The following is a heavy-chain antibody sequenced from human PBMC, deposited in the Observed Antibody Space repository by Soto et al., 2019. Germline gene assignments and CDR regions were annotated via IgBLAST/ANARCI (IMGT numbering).Heavy chain of an antibody. CDR3: ARGEVVALGY. D-gene: IGHD2-15*01. CDR1: GGSISSGGYS. J-gene: IGHJ4*02. V-gene: IGHV4-30-2*01. Sequence: QLQLQESGSGLVKPSQTLSLTCAVSGGSISSGGYSWSWIRQPPGKGLEWIGYIYHSGSTYYTPSPMTLVPILVYRTKNQVSLKLSSVPAADTAVYYCARGEVVALGYWGQGTLVTVSS. CDR2: IYHSGST.